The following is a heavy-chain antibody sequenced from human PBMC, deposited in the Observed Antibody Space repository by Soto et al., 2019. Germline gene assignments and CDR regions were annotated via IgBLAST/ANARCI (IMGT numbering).Heavy chain of an antibody. CDR2: IDYNGVT. J-gene: IGHJ4*02. CDR1: GASISSRDYY. V-gene: IGHV4-39*01. D-gene: IGHD2-8*01. Sequence: SETLSLTCTVSGASISSRDYYWGWIRQTPGKGLEWIGNIDYNGVTYYNPSLKSRVTVSKDTSKNQFSLKVASVTAADTAIYYCGRVMIGTSRHTDSDYWGQGTQVTAPQ. CDR3: GRVMIGTSRHTDSDY.